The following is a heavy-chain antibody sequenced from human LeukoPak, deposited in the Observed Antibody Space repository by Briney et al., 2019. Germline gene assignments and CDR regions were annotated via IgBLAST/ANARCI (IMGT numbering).Heavy chain of an antibody. Sequence: PSETLSLTCTVSGGSISSYYWSWIRQPAGKGREWIGRIYTSGSTNYNPSLKSRVTMSVDTSKNQFSLKLSSVTAADTAVYYCARDYYDSSGYLAWWFDPWGQGTLVTVSS. CDR1: GGSISSYY. CDR2: IYTSGST. D-gene: IGHD3-22*01. J-gene: IGHJ5*02. CDR3: ARDYYDSSGYLAWWFDP. V-gene: IGHV4-4*07.